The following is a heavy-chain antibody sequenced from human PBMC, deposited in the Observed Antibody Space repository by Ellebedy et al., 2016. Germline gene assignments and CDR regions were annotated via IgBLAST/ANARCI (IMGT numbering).Heavy chain of an antibody. J-gene: IGHJ6*02. V-gene: IGHV3-33*01. Sequence: GESLKISCAASGFTFSSYGMHWVRQAPGKGLEWVAVIWYDGSNKSYADSVKGRFTISRDNSKNALFLQVNSLRAEDTAVYYCARDRVTTTQLSHYYYYGMDVWGQGTTVTVSS. CDR3: ARDRVTTTQLSHYYYYGMDV. D-gene: IGHD4-11*01. CDR1: GFTFSSYG. CDR2: IWYDGSNK.